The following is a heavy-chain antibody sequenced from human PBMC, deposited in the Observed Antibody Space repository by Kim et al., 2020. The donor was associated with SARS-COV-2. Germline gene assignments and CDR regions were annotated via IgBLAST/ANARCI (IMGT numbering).Heavy chain of an antibody. J-gene: IGHJ3*02. V-gene: IGHV1-3*01. Sequence: SQKFQGRVTTTRDTSASTAYMELSSLRSEDTAVYYCAILGSSSSYDAFDIWGQGTMVTVSS. D-gene: IGHD6-13*01. CDR3: AILGSSSSYDAFDI.